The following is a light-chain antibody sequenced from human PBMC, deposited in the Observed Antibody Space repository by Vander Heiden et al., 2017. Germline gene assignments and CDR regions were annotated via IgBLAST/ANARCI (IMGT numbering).Light chain of an antibody. J-gene: IGLJ3*02. CDR2: EVT. Sequence: QSALTPPASVSGAPGQSITLPCTGTSSDVENYNLVSWYQQHPGKAPKLMIYEVTKRPSGVSNRFSGSKSGNTASLTISGLQAEDEADYYCSSYAGSTTWVFGGGTKLTVL. CDR1: SSDVENYNL. CDR3: SSYAGSTTWV. V-gene: IGLV2-23*02.